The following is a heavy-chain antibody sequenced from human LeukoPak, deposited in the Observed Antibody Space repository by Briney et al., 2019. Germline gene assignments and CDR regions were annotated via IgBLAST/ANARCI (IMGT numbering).Heavy chain of an antibody. Sequence: GGSLRLSCAASGFTVSNNYMSWVRQAPGKGLEWVSVIYSGGSTYYADSVKGRFTISRDNSKNTLYLQMNSLRAEDTAVFYCARGYGSGRRGRAFDIWGQGTMVTVSS. CDR2: IYSGGST. D-gene: IGHD3-10*01. V-gene: IGHV3-66*01. CDR3: ARGYGSGRRGRAFDI. CDR1: GFTVSNNY. J-gene: IGHJ3*02.